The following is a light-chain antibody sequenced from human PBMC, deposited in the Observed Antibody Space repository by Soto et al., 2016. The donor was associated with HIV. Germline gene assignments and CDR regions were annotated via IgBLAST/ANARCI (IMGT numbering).Light chain of an antibody. CDR1: KLGDKN. CDR2: KDN. CDR3: QAWDSSGVV. J-gene: IGLJ2*01. V-gene: IGLV3-1*01. Sequence: SYELTQSPSLSVSPRQTARLTCSGHKLGDKNACWYQQKSGQSPVLVIYKDNIRPSGIPDRFSGSNSGNTAILTISGTQPMDEADYYCQAWDSSGVVFGGGTRLTVL.